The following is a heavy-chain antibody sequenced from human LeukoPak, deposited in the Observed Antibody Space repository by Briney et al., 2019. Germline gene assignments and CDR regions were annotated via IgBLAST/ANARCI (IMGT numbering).Heavy chain of an antibody. CDR3: AKPEYYYDSSGYVDY. V-gene: IGHV3-23*01. CDR2: ISGSGGST. J-gene: IGHJ4*02. D-gene: IGHD3-22*01. CDR1: GFTFSSYA. Sequence: GGSLRLSCAASGFTFSSYAMSWVRQAPGKGLEWVSAISGSGGSTYYADSVKGRFTISRDNSKNTLYLQMNSLRAEDTAVYYCAKPEYYYDSSGYVDYWGQGTLVTVSS.